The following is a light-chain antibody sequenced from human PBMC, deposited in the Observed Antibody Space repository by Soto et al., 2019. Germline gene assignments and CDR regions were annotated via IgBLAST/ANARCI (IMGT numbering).Light chain of an antibody. CDR1: QSVSSN. CDR2: GAS. J-gene: IGKJ1*01. V-gene: IGKV3-15*01. Sequence: EIEMKQSPATVSVSPGERATLSCRASQSVSSNLAWYQQKPGQAPRLLIYGASTRATGIPARFSGSGSGTEFTLTISSLQSEDFAVYYCQQYNNWPPWTFGQGTKVEIK. CDR3: QQYNNWPPWT.